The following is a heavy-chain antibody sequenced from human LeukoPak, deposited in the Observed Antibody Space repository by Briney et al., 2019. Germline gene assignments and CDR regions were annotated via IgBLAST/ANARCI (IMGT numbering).Heavy chain of an antibody. V-gene: IGHV4-34*01. CDR1: GGSIIGYY. D-gene: IGHD5-12*01. J-gene: IGHJ5*02. Sequence: PSETLSLTCTVYGGSIIGYYSTWMRQPPGKRLEWIGEINHSGSTNYNPSLKSRVTISVDTSQNQFSLKLRSVSAADTAVYYCARIDIVATGGWFDRLRRGRLLAVCS. CDR2: INHSGST. CDR3: ARIDIVATGGWFDR.